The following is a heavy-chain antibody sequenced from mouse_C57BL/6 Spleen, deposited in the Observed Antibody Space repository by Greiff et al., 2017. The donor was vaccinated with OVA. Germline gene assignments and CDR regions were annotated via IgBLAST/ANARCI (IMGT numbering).Heavy chain of an antibody. CDR3: ARDIYGNLYAMDD. CDR1: GFTFSSYA. D-gene: IGHD2-1*01. J-gene: IGHJ4*01. V-gene: IGHV5-4*01. Sequence: EVKLEESGGGLVKPGGSLKLSCAASGFTFSSYAMSWVRQTPEKRLEWVATISDGGSYTYYPDNVKGRFTISRDNAKNNLYLQMSHLKSEDTAMYYCARDIYGNLYAMDDWGQGTSVTVSS. CDR2: ISDGGSYT.